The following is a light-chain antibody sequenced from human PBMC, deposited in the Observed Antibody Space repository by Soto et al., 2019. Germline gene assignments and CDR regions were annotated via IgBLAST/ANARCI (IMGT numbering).Light chain of an antibody. V-gene: IGLV2-14*03. CDR3: SSYTRSSIPV. J-gene: IGLJ2*01. CDR1: SSDVGDNNY. Sequence: QSVLTQPASVSGSPGQSITISCTGTSSDVGDNNYVSWYQQYPGKAPRFIIYDVSNRPSGVSNRFSGSKSGNTASLTISGLQAEDEADYYCSSYTRSSIPVFGGGTKLTV. CDR2: DVS.